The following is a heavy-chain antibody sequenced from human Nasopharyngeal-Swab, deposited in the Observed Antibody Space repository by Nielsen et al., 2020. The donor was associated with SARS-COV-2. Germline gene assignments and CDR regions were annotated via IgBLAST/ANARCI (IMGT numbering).Heavy chain of an antibody. CDR2: ISSSGSTI. CDR3: ARVGVSLYYYYYGMDV. J-gene: IGHJ6*02. Sequence: WIRQPPGKGLEWVSYISSSGSTIYYADSVKGRFTISRDNAKNSLYLQTNSLRAEDTAVYYCARVGVSLYYYYYGMDVWGQGTTVTVSS. V-gene: IGHV3-48*03. D-gene: IGHD3-10*01.